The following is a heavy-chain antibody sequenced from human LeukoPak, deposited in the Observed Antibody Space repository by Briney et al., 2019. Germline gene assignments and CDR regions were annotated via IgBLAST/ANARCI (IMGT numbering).Heavy chain of an antibody. CDR1: GYTFTNYY. D-gene: IGHD5-24*01. V-gene: IGHV1-46*01. Sequence: ASVKVSCKASGYTFTNYYIHWVRQAPVQGLEWMGLINPGGANTNYAQNFQGRVTMTRDTSTSTVYMELSSLRSEDTAIYSCARIRDGYNDAYDIWGQGTVVTVPS. CDR3: ARIRDGYNDAYDI. CDR2: INPGGANT. J-gene: IGHJ3*02.